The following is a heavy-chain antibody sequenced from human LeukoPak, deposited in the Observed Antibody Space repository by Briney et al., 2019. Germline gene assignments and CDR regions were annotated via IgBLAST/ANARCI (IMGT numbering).Heavy chain of an antibody. J-gene: IGHJ6*02. V-gene: IGHV3-23*01. D-gene: IGHD3-22*01. CDR1: GFTFKHYA. CDR2: LSGSGDDT. Sequence: GGSLRLSCAASGFTFKHYAMSWVRQAPGKGLEWVSALSGSGDDTFYTDSFKGRFTISRDNSKNALYLQMNSLRAEDTAVYYCARDTQGHYYDSSGYYGGLYYYYGMDVWGQGTTVTVSS. CDR3: ARDTQGHYYDSSGYYGGLYYYYGMDV.